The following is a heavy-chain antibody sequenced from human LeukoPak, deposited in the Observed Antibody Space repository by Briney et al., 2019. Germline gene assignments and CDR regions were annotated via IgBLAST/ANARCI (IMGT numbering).Heavy chain of an antibody. V-gene: IGHV1-46*01. D-gene: IGHD2-2*01. J-gene: IGHJ4*02. CDR2: INPSGGST. CDR1: GYTFTSDY. Sequence: ASVKVSCKASGYTFTSDYMHWARQAPGQGLEWMGIINPSGGSTNYAQKFQGRVTMTRDTSTSTVYMELSSLRSEDTAVYYCAREIPYCSSTSCPFGYWGQGTLVTVSS. CDR3: AREIPYCSSTSCPFGY.